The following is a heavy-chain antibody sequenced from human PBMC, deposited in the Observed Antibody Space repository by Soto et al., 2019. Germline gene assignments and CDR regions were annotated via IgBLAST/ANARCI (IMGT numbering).Heavy chain of an antibody. CDR2: IYYSGST. V-gene: IGHV4-31*03. J-gene: IGHJ4*02. CDR3: ARDIGPHYDRYLDY. Sequence: QVQLQESGPGLVKPSQTLSLTCTVSGGSISSGGYYWSWIRQHPGKGLEWIGYIYYSGSTYYNPSLKSRVTISVDTSKNHFSLKLSSVTATDTAVYYCARDIGPHYDRYLDYWGQGTLVTVSS. D-gene: IGHD5-12*01. CDR1: GGSISSGGYY.